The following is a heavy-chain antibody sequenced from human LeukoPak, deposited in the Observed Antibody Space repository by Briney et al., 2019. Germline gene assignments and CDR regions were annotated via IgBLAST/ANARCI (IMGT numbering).Heavy chain of an antibody. J-gene: IGHJ6*03. CDR2: ISSSGSTI. Sequence: GGSLRLSCAASGFTFSSYEMNWVRQAPGKGLEWVSYISSSGSTIYYADSVKGRFTISRDNAKNSLYLQMNSLRAEDTAVYYCARANYGDYAELYYYYYMDVWGKGTTVTISS. D-gene: IGHD4-17*01. V-gene: IGHV3-48*03. CDR1: GFTFSSYE. CDR3: ARANYGDYAELYYYYYMDV.